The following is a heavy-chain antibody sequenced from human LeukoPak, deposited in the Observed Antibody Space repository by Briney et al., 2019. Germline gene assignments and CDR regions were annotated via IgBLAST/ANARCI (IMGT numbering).Heavy chain of an antibody. CDR3: ARDPSIFGAFDI. D-gene: IGHD3-3*01. J-gene: IGHJ3*02. Sequence: PSETLSLTCTVSGGSISSYYWNWIRQPPGKGLEWIGRIYTSGSTNYNPSLKSRVTISVDTSKNQFSLKLSSVTAADTAVYYCARDPSIFGAFDIWGQGTMVTVSS. CDR2: IYTSGST. CDR1: GGSISSYY. V-gene: IGHV4-4*08.